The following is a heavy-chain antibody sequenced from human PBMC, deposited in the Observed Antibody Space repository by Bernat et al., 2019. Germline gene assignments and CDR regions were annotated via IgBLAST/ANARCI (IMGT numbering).Heavy chain of an antibody. CDR2: IYYSGST. CDR1: GGSISSSSYY. D-gene: IGHD3-16*02. J-gene: IGHJ4*02. V-gene: IGHV4-39*01. CDR3: ARAYDYIWGGYRSYYFDY. Sequence: QLQLQESGPGLVKPSETLSLTCTVSGGSISSSSYYWGWIRQPPGKGLEWIGSIYYSGSTYYNPSLKSRVTISVDTSKNQFSLKLGSVTDADTAVYYCARAYDYIWGGYRSYYFDYWGQGTLVTVSS.